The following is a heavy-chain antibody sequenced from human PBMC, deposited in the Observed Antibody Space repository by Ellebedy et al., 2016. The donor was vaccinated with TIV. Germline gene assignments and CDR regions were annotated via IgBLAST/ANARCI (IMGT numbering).Heavy chain of an antibody. D-gene: IGHD2-15*01. CDR1: GFTFNSYA. CDR2: ISSTNKYI. V-gene: IGHV3-21*01. Sequence: GESLKISCAASGFTFNSYAISWARQAPGKGLEWVSCISSTNKYIYYADSVTGRFTVSRDNAKDSLYLQMNSLRAEDTAIYYCARVGVIAANDYWGQGTLVTVSS. CDR3: ARVGVIAANDY. J-gene: IGHJ4*02.